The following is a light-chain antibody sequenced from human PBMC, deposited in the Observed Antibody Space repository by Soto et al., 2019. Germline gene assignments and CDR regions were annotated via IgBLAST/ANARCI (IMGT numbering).Light chain of an antibody. CDR2: TAS. CDR3: QQYNSDTWT. Sequence: IELTQSPSFLSASVGDRVTITFRASQGSSNYLAWYQQKPGKAPKLLRDTASTLQRGGPSRFRGGGSGTEFTLTSSSLHPDDSAIYYCQQYNSDTWTFGLGTKVDIK. CDR1: QGSSNY. V-gene: IGKV1-9*01. J-gene: IGKJ1*01.